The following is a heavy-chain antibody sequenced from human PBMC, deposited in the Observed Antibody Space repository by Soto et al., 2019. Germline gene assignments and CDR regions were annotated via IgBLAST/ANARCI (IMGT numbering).Heavy chain of an antibody. J-gene: IGHJ4*02. Sequence: PGGSLRLSCAASGFTVSSNYMSWVRQAPGKGLEWVSVIYSGGSTYYADSVKGRFTISRDNSKNTLYLQMDSLRAEDTAVYYGVFSDSSGLDYWGQGTLVTVSS. CDR3: VFSDSSGLDY. CDR1: GFTVSSNY. V-gene: IGHV3-53*01. CDR2: IYSGGST. D-gene: IGHD3-22*01.